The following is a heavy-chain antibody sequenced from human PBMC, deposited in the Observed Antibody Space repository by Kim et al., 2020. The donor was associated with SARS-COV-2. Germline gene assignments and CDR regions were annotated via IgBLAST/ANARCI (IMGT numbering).Heavy chain of an antibody. V-gene: IGHV3-21*01. CDR2: ISSSSSYI. J-gene: IGHJ6*02. CDR1: GFTFSSYS. D-gene: IGHD3-10*01. Sequence: GGSLRLSCAASGFTFSSYSMNWVRQAPGKGLEWVSSISSSSSYIYYADSVKGRFTISRDNAKNSLYLQMNSLRAEDTAVYYCARGTGPLEYGFLNYYYYYGMDVWGQGTTVTVSS. CDR3: ARGTGPLEYGFLNYYYYYGMDV.